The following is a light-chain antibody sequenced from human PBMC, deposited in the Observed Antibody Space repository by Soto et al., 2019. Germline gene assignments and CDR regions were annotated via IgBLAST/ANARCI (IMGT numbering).Light chain of an antibody. V-gene: IGKV3-15*01. CDR2: GAS. Sequence: EIVMTNSPATLSVPQGERATVSCRASQSVSSNLAWYQQKPGQAPRLLIYGASTRATGIPARFSGSGSGTEFTLTISSLQSEDFALYYCQQYNDWPLTFGQGTKVDIK. CDR1: QSVSSN. J-gene: IGKJ1*01. CDR3: QQYNDWPLT.